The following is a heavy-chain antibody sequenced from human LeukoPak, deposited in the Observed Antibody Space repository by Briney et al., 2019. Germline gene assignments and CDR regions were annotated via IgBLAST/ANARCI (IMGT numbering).Heavy chain of an antibody. J-gene: IGHJ4*02. CDR1: GFTFSSYA. CDR2: ISYDGSNK. CDR3: ARGPGGVATHFDY. Sequence: GGSLRLSCAASGFTFSSYAMSWVRQAPGKGLEWVAVISYDGSNKYYADSVKGRFTISRDNSKNTLYLQMNSLRAEDTAVYYCARGPGGVATHFDYWGQGTLVTVSS. D-gene: IGHD3-3*01. V-gene: IGHV3-30-3*01.